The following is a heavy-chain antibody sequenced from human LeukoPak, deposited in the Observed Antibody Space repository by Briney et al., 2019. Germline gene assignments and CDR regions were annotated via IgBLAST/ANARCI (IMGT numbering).Heavy chain of an antibody. Sequence: ASVKVSCKASGYTFTSYAIHWVRQAPGQRLEWMGWISAYNGNTNYAQKLQGRVTMTTDTSTSTAYMELRSLRSDDTAVYYCARVYVAASGRSLDYWGQGTLVTVSS. D-gene: IGHD6-13*01. CDR1: GYTFTSYA. V-gene: IGHV1-18*01. J-gene: IGHJ4*02. CDR2: ISAYNGNT. CDR3: ARVYVAASGRSLDY.